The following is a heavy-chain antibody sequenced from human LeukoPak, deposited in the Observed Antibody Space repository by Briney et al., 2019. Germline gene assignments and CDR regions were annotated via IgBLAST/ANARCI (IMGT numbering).Heavy chain of an antibody. CDR3: ARAPRTWIQLWSLFDY. CDR2: ISSSSYI. D-gene: IGHD5-18*01. CDR1: GFTFTNYW. Sequence: GGSLRLSCSASGFTFTNYWMSWVRQAPGKGLEWVSSISSSSYIYYADSVKGRFTISRDNAKNSLYLQMNSLRAEDTAVYYCARAPRTWIQLWSLFDYWGQGTLVTVSS. V-gene: IGHV3-21*01. J-gene: IGHJ4*02.